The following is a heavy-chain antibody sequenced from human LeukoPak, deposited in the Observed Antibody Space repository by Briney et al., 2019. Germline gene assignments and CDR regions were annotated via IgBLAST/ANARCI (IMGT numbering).Heavy chain of an antibody. D-gene: IGHD5-18*01. CDR1: GFTFNNYA. CDR3: AKSGIIQGYYFYYMDV. J-gene: IGHJ6*03. V-gene: IGHV3-23*01. Sequence: GGSLRLSCAASGFTFNNYAMSWVRQAPGKGLEWVSAISGNGRSDIYYTDSVKGRFTISRDNSKNTLYLQMNSLRAEDTALYYCAKSGIIQGYYFYYMDVWGKGTTVTISS. CDR2: ISGNGRSDI.